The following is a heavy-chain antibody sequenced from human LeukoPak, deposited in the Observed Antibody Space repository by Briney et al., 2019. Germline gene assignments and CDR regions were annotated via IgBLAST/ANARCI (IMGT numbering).Heavy chain of an antibody. CDR1: GFTFSSYA. D-gene: IGHD6-13*01. CDR3: AKDPIAAAGTGNY. Sequence: TGGSLRLSCAASGFTFSSYAMRWVRQAPGKGLEWVSAISGSGGSTYYADSVKGRFAISRDNSKNTLYLQMNSLRAEDTAVYYCAKDPIAAAGTGNYWGQGTLVTVSS. J-gene: IGHJ4*02. CDR2: ISGSGGST. V-gene: IGHV3-23*01.